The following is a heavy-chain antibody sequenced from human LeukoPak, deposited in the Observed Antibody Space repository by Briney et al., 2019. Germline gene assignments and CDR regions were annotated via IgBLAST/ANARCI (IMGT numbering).Heavy chain of an antibody. J-gene: IGHJ4*02. Sequence: SETLSLTCTVSGASVSSGGYYWSWLRQPPGKGLEWIGYIYYSGSTNYNPSLKSRDTISVDTSKNQFSLKVSSVTAADTAVYYCARRGGSGRSFDYWGQGTLVTVSS. V-gene: IGHV4-61*08. D-gene: IGHD3-10*01. CDR3: ARRGGSGRSFDY. CDR1: GASVSSGGYY. CDR2: IYYSGST.